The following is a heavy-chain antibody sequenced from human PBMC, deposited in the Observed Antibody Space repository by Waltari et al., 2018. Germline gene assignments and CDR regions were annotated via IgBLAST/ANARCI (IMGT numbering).Heavy chain of an antibody. CDR3: ATGNYYDSSGYYQLDY. CDR1: VYTLTELS. Sequence: QVQLVQSGAEVKQPGASVKVSCKVSVYTLTELSMHLVLQAPGKGLEWMGGFEPEDGETTDEQKFQGRVTMTEDTSIDTAYMELSSLRSEDTAVYYCATGNYYDSSGYYQLDYWGQGTLVTVSS. CDR2: FEPEDGET. J-gene: IGHJ4*02. V-gene: IGHV1-24*01. D-gene: IGHD3-22*01.